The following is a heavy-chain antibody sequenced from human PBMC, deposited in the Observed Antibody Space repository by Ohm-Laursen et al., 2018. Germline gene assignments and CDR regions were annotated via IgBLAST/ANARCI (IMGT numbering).Heavy chain of an antibody. CDR1: GFTFSSYA. Sequence: SLRLSCAAPGFTFSSYAMSWVRQAPGKGLEWVSAISGSGGSTYYADSVKGRFTISRDKSKKTLYLQMNSLRAEDTAVYYCAKDSNGMDVWGQGTTVTVSS. CDR2: ISGSGGST. CDR3: AKDSNGMDV. V-gene: IGHV3-23*01. J-gene: IGHJ6*02.